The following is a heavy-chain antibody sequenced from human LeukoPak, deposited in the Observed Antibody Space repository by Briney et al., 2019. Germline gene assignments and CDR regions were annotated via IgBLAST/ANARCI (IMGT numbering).Heavy chain of an antibody. CDR2: INPNSGGT. CDR1: GYTFTGYY. CDR3: AREMVRGDIMGGSDY. Sequence: ASVKVSWKASGYTFTGYYMHWVRQAPGQGLEWMGWINPNSGGTNYAQKFQGRVTMTRDTSISTAYMELSRLRSDDTAVYYCAREMVRGDIMGGSDYWGQGTLVTVSS. V-gene: IGHV1-2*02. D-gene: IGHD3-10*01. J-gene: IGHJ4*02.